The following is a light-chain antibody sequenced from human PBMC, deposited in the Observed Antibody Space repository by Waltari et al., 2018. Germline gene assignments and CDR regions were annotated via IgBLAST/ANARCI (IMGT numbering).Light chain of an antibody. V-gene: IGKV3-11*01. CDR2: DAS. CDR3: HLSTSWPIT. CDR1: QSVFTY. J-gene: IGKJ5*01. Sequence: EIVLTQSPATLSLSPGERATLSCRASQSVFTYLAWYQHKPGQAPRLLIYDASNRATGIAARFSGSGSGTDFILTISLLAPEDFAVYYCHLSTSWPITFGQGTRLEIK.